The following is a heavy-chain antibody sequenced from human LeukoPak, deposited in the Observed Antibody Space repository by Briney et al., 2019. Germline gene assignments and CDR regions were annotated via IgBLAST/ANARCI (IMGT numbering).Heavy chain of an antibody. Sequence: GGSLILSCAASGFTFSSYWMSWVRQAPGKGLEWVANIKQDGSEKYYVDSVKGRFTISRDNAKNSLYLQMNSLRAEDTAVYYCARREVFRYYYYMDVWGKGTTVTVSS. D-gene: IGHD3-10*02. V-gene: IGHV3-7*01. J-gene: IGHJ6*03. CDR3: ARREVFRYYYYMDV. CDR1: GFTFSSYW. CDR2: IKQDGSEK.